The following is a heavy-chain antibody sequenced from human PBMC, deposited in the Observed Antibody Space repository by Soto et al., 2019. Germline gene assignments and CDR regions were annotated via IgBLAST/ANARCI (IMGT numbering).Heavy chain of an antibody. Sequence: QVQLVQSGAEVKKPGSSVKVSCRASGGTFSNYAISWVRQAPGQGLEWMGGIIPLFGTANYVQKFQRRVTMTADKSTSTTYVELNSLRSEDKAVYYCARGSTTNWYFDLWGRGTLVTDSS. CDR1: GGTFSNYA. CDR3: ARGSTTNWYFDL. CDR2: IIPLFGTA. V-gene: IGHV1-69*06. D-gene: IGHD1-1*01. J-gene: IGHJ2*01.